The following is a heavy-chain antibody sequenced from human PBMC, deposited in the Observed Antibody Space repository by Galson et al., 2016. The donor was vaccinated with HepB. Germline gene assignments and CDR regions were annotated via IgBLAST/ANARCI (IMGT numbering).Heavy chain of an antibody. V-gene: IGHV3-7*03. CDR3: VREGGRGGGSP. Sequence: SLRLSCAASGFTFRTSWTRWVRQPPGKGPEWVANINPDGSQTYYVDSVKGRFTISRDNAKNSLYLQMNSLRAEDTAVYYCVREGGRGGGSPWGQGALVTVSS. D-gene: IGHD3-16*01. CDR1: GFTFRTSW. J-gene: IGHJ5*02. CDR2: INPDGSQT.